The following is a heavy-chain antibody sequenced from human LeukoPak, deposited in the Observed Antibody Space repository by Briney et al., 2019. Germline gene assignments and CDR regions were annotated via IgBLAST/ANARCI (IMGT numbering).Heavy chain of an antibody. CDR3: ASDINWFDP. J-gene: IGHJ5*02. V-gene: IGHV4-59*01. CDR2: IYYSGST. Sequence: KPSETLSLTCTVSGGSISSYYWSWIRQPPGKGLEWIGNIYYSGSTNYTASLKSRVTISVDTSKNQFSLKLSSVTAADTAVYYCASDINWFDPWTQGTLVTVSS. D-gene: IGHD3-10*01. CDR1: GGSISSYY.